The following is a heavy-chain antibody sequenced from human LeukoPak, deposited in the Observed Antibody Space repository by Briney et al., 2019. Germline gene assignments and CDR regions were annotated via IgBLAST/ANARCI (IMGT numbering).Heavy chain of an antibody. D-gene: IGHD3-22*01. V-gene: IGHV4-39*07. CDR2: TYYSGST. CDR1: GGSISSSSNY. CDR3: ARALIVSGYCLDY. Sequence: SETLSLTCTVSGGSISSSSNYWGWIRQPPGKGLEWIGNTYYSGSTYYNRSLKSRVTISVDASKNQFSLKLSSVTAADTAVYYCARALIVSGYCLDYWGQGTLVTVSS. J-gene: IGHJ4*02.